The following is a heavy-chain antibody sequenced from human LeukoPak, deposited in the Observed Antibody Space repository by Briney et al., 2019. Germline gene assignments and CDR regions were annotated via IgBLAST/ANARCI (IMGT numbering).Heavy chain of an antibody. CDR3: ARGFESGYLDY. CDR1: GYSFINFG. Sequence: ASVKVSCKASGYSFINFGLSWVRQAPGQGLEWMGWISAYNHNTNYAQKFQGRVTITADKSTSTAYMELSSLRSEDTAVYYCARGFESGYLDYWGQGTLVTVSS. V-gene: IGHV1-18*01. J-gene: IGHJ4*02. CDR2: ISAYNHNT. D-gene: IGHD3-9*01.